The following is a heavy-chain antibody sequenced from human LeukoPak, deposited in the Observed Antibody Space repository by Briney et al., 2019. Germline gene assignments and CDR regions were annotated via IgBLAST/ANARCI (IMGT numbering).Heavy chain of an antibody. CDR3: ANSLAGVFDYYGSGLPFPPDF. Sequence: GGSLRLSCAASGFTFSSYGMHWVRQAPGKGLEWVAVIRYDGSNKYYADCVKARFTISRDNSKNTLYLQMNSLRAEDTALYYCANSLAGVFDYYGSGLPFPPDFWGEGTLV. J-gene: IGHJ4*02. V-gene: IGHV3-30*02. CDR2: IRYDGSNK. CDR1: GFTFSSYG. D-gene: IGHD3-10*01.